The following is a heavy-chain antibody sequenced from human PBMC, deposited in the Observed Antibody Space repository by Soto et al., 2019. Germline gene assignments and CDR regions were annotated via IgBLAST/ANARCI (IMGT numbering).Heavy chain of an antibody. CDR3: TRDGVSISEAGSTYNGMDV. Sequence: EEILVESGGGLVQPGGSLRLFCVASGFSLRGYEMNWVRQAPGRGLEWVAYISGSGSTIYYADSVKGRFTISRDDANYLQSLQMNSLSAEDTAVYYCTRDGVSISEAGSTYNGMDVWGQGATVTVSS. D-gene: IGHD6-19*01. J-gene: IGHJ6*02. V-gene: IGHV3-48*03. CDR2: ISGSGSTI. CDR1: GFSLRGYE.